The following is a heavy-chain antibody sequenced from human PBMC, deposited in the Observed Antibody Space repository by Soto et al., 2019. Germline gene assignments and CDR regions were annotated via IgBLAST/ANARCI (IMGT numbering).Heavy chain of an antibody. CDR3: ARDQDVVVVAADYYYGMDV. CDR1: GGTFSSYT. CDR2: IIPILGIA. D-gene: IGHD2-15*01. V-gene: IGHV1-69*04. J-gene: IGHJ6*02. Sequence: GASVKVSCKASGGTFSSYTISWVRQAPGQGLEWMGRIIPILGIANYAQKFQGRVTITADKSTSTAYMELSSLRSEDTAVYYCARDQDVVVVAADYYYGMDVWGQGTTVTVSS.